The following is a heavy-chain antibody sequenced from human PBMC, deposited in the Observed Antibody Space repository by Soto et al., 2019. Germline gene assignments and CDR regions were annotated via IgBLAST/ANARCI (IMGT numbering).Heavy chain of an antibody. CDR1: GFAFSVNA. J-gene: IGHJ6*02. CDR2: ISGSGSST. Sequence: GGSLRLSCAASGFAFSVNAMSWVRQAPGKGLEWVSAISGSGSSTYYVDSVKGRFTISRDNSKNTLYLQMNSLRAEDTAVYYCARDRGIAAAGYYYYGMDVWGQGTTVTVSS. D-gene: IGHD6-13*01. V-gene: IGHV3-23*01. CDR3: ARDRGIAAAGYYYYGMDV.